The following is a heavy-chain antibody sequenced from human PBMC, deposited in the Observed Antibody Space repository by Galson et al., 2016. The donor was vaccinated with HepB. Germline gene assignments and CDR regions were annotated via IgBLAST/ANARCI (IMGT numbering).Heavy chain of an antibody. D-gene: IGHD2-8*01. CDR3: AREGCINGVCHLDGFDV. Sequence: SLRLSCAASGFSVSNNDASWVRQAPGKGLEWVSVSYSGGRTCYADSVKGRFTVSRDDSKNTLYLQMNSLRVEDPSVYYCAREGCINGVCHLDGFDVWGQGTMVTVSS. CDR1: GFSVSNND. CDR2: SYSGGRT. V-gene: IGHV3-53*01. J-gene: IGHJ3*01.